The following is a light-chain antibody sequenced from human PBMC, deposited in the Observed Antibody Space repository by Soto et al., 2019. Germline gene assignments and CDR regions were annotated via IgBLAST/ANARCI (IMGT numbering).Light chain of an antibody. CDR1: QNIRSK. J-gene: IGKJ5*01. V-gene: IGKV3-15*01. CDR3: QQYENWPSIT. CDR2: GAS. Sequence: EIVMTHSPATLSVSPGEGATLSCRASQNIRSKLAWYQQKPGQAPRLLISGASTRATGIPVRFSGSGSGTEFALAISSLQSEDFAVYYCQQYENWPSITFGQGTRLEI.